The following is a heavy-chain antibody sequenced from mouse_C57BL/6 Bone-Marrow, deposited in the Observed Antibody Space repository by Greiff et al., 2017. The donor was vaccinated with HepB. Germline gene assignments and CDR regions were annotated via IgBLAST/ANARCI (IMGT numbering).Heavy chain of an antibody. D-gene: IGHD2-3*01. CDR2: INYDGSST. Sequence: EVKLVESEGGLVQPGSSMKLSCTASGFTFSDYYMAWVRQVPEKGLEWVANINYDGSSTYYLDSLKSRFIISRDNAKNILYLQMSSLKSEDTATYYCARDEGLLWYFDVWGTGTTVTVSS. J-gene: IGHJ1*03. V-gene: IGHV5-16*01. CDR3: ARDEGLLWYFDV. CDR1: GFTFSDYY.